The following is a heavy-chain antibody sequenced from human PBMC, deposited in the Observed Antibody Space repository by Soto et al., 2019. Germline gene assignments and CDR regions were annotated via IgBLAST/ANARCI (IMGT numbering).Heavy chain of an antibody. V-gene: IGHV4-30-2*01. J-gene: IGHJ1*01. CDR1: EGXSSSGGDS. CDR3: ATVPAY. Sequence: SQTLCLTCGVAEGXSSSGGDSWSWIRQPPGKGLEWIGYIYHSGSTYYNPSLKSRVTISVDRSKNQFSLKLSSVIAADTAVYYCATVPAYWGHGTPVTVSS. CDR2: IYHSGST.